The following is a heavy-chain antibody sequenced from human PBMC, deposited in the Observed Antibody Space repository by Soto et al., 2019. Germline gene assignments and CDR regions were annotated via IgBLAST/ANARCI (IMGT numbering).Heavy chain of an antibody. J-gene: IGHJ4*02. CDR3: ARDRDSNFHSFDY. V-gene: IGHV4-31*03. Sequence: SATLSLTCTVSGGSISSGGYYWSCIRQHPGKGLEWIGYIYYSGSTYYNPSLKSRVTISVDTSKNQFSLKLSSVTAADTAVYYCARDRDSNFHSFDYWGQGTLVTVS. CDR1: GGSISSGGYY. CDR2: IYYSGST. D-gene: IGHD4-4*01.